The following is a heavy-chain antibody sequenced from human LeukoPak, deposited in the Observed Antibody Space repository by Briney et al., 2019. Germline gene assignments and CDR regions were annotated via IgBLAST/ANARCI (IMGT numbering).Heavy chain of an antibody. D-gene: IGHD3-16*02. J-gene: IGHJ4*02. CDR1: GFTFSNYA. CDR3: AKGLRLGELSSGFDY. V-gene: IGHV3-23*01. CDR2: ISNSGGSA. Sequence: GGSLRLSCGASGFTFSNYAMNWVRQAPGKGLEWVSGISNSGGSAYYADSVKGRFTISRDNSRNTLYLQMNSLRAEDTAVYYCAKGLRLGELSSGFDYWGQGTLVTVS.